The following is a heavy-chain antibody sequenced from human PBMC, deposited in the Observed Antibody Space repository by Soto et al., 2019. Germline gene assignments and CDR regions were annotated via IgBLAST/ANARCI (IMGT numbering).Heavy chain of an antibody. CDR1: GYTFTSYG. D-gene: IGHD3-10*01. CDR3: AREIVLWFGELPSVYGMDV. CDR2: ISAYNGNT. Sequence: QVQLVQSGAEVKKPGASVKVSCKASGYTFTSYGISWVRQAPGQGLEWMGWISAYNGNTNYAQKLQGRVTMTTDTSARTAYMELRSLRADDTAVYYCAREIVLWFGELPSVYGMDVWGQGTTVTVSS. V-gene: IGHV1-18*01. J-gene: IGHJ6*02.